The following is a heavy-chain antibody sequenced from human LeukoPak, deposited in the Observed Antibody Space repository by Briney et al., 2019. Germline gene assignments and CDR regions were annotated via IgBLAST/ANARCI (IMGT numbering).Heavy chain of an antibody. J-gene: IGHJ6*02. V-gene: IGHV3-33*08. Sequence: PGGSLRRSCAASGFIFNNYVMRWVRQAPGKGLEWVAVIWYDGSNKYYGDSVEGRFTISRDNSKNTLFLQMNSLRAEDTAVYYCAREGTAMTTYYAMDVWGQGTTVTVSS. CDR2: IWYDGSNK. CDR1: GFIFNNYV. D-gene: IGHD5-18*01. CDR3: AREGTAMTTYYAMDV.